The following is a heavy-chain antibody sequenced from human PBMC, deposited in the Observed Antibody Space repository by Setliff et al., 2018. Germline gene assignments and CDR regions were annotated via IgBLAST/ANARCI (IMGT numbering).Heavy chain of an antibody. V-gene: IGHV4-59*01. CDR2: VYYSGLT. J-gene: IGHJ4*02. Sequence: SETLSLTCTVSGGSISTYYWSWIRQPPGKGLEFIGYVYYSGLTNYDPSLKSRVTMSVDSSKNQFSMKLSSVTAADTAVYYCARGGTYRYFDYWGQGALVTVSS. CDR1: GGSISTYY. CDR3: ARGGTYRYFDY.